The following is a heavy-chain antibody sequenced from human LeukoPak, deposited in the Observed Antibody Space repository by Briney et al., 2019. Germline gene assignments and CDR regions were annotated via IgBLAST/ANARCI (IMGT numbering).Heavy chain of an antibody. D-gene: IGHD3-9*01. CDR1: GFTVISNY. CDR3: AGVWYDILTGHVDY. V-gene: IGHV3-53*01. Sequence: PGGSLRLSCAPSGFTVISNYMSWVRQAPGKGLEWVSVIYSGVITSYADSVTGRFTFSRDNSKNTPYRQINSLRAEPTARSYCAGVWYDILTGHVDYWGQGTLVTVSS. CDR2: IYSGVIT. J-gene: IGHJ4*02.